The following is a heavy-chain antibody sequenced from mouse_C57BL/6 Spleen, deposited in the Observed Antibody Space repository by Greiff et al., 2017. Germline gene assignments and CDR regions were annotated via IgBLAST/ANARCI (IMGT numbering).Heavy chain of an antibody. CDR1: GFTFSDYG. CDR3: ARAVDYYAMDY. J-gene: IGHJ4*01. Sequence: VESGGGLVKPGGSLKLSCAASGFTFSDYGMHWVRQAPEKGLEWVAYISSGSSTIYYADTVKGRFTISRDNAKNTLFLQMTSLRSEDTAMYYCARAVDYYAMDYWGQGTSVTVSS. V-gene: IGHV5-17*01. CDR2: ISSGSSTI.